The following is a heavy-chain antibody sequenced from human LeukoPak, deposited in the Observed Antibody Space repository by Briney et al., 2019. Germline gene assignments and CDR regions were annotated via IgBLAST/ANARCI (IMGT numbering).Heavy chain of an antibody. CDR3: ARDRSLRNYDILTGNYYYYYGMDV. Sequence: SETLSLTCTVSGGSISRYYWSWIRQPPGKGLEWIGYVYYSGSTNYNPSLKSRVTISVDTSKNQFSLKLSSVTAADTAVYYCARDRSLRNYDILTGNYYYYYGMDVWGQGTTVTVSS. V-gene: IGHV4-59*01. J-gene: IGHJ6*02. CDR2: VYYSGST. D-gene: IGHD3-9*01. CDR1: GGSISRYY.